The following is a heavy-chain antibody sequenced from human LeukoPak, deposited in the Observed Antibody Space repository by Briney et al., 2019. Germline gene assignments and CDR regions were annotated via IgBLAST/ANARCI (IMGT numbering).Heavy chain of an antibody. CDR1: GFTFSSYS. J-gene: IGHJ1*01. D-gene: IGHD3-10*01. CDR3: ARDPGYGSGPPEH. V-gene: IGHV3-48*01. Sequence: PGGSLRLSCAASGFTFSSYSMNWVRQAPGKGLEWVSYISSSSSTIYYADSVKGQLTISRDNAKNSLYLQMNSLRAEDTAVYYCARDPGYGSGPPEHWGQGTLVTVSS. CDR2: ISSSSSTI.